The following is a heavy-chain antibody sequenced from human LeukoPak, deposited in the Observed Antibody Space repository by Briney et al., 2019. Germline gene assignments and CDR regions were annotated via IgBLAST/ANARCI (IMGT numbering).Heavy chain of an antibody. CDR3: ARDRNTVFDY. D-gene: IGHD1-14*01. Sequence: SETLFLTCAVSGYSISSGYYWGWIRQPPGKGLEWIGSIYHSGSTYYNPSLKSRVTISVDTSKNQFSLKLSSVTAADTAVYYCARDRNTVFDYWGQGTLVTVSS. CDR2: IYHSGST. CDR1: GYSISSGYY. J-gene: IGHJ4*02. V-gene: IGHV4-38-2*02.